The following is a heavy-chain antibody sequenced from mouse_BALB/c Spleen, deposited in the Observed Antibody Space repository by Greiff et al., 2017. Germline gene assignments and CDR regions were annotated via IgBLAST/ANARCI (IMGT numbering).Heavy chain of an antibody. J-gene: IGHJ1*01. D-gene: IGHD2-2*01. CDR1: GFSLTSYD. CDR3: VRDLLWLRRGAGVDFDV. V-gene: IGHV2-9-2*01. Sequence: QVQLQQSGPGLVAPSQSLSITCTVSGFSLTSYDISWIRPPPGKGLEWLGVIWTGGGTNYNSAFMSRLSIRKDNSKSQVFLKMNSLQTDDTAIYCCVRDLLWLRRGAGVDFDVWGAGTTVTVSS. CDR2: IWTGGGT.